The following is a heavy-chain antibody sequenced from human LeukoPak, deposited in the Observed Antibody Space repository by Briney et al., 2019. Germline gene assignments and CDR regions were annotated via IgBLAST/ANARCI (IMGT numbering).Heavy chain of an antibody. CDR2: ISGSGGST. D-gene: IGHD3-22*01. CDR1: GFTFSSYV. V-gene: IGHV3-23*01. CDR3: AKDLPSYYYDSSGSPYDY. Sequence: GVSLRLSCAASGFTFSSYVMSWVRQAPGKGLEWVSAISGSGGSTYYADSVKGRFTISRDNSKNTLYLQMNSLRAEDTAVYYCAKDLPSYYYDSSGSPYDYWGQGTLVTVSS. J-gene: IGHJ4*02.